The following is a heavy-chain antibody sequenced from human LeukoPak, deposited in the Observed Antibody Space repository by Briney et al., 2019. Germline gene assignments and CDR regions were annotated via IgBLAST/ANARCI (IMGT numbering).Heavy chain of an antibody. CDR1: GGSIPTKNFY. D-gene: IGHD6-19*01. CDR2: VFYSGRT. Sequence: SETLSLTCTVSGGSIPTKNFYWGWIRQPPGKGLEWIGSVFYSGRTYYNPSLKSRVTIFVDPSKNQFSLNLRSVTAADTAVYYCARHEAVAGTGLGFDYWGQGTLVTVSS. V-gene: IGHV4-39*01. CDR3: ARHEAVAGTGLGFDY. J-gene: IGHJ4*02.